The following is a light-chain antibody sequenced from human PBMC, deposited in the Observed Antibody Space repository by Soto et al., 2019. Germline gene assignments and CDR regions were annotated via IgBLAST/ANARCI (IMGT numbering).Light chain of an antibody. V-gene: IGKV1-17*01. CDR1: QAIRND. CDR3: LQHNNYPWT. J-gene: IGKJ1*01. Sequence: DIQMTQSPSSLSASVGDRVTLTCRASQAIRNDVGWYQQKPGKAPTRLIYVASRLESGVPSRFSGSGLWTEFTLTSSGLQPEDFATYYCLQHNNYPWTFGQGNRVEIK. CDR2: VAS.